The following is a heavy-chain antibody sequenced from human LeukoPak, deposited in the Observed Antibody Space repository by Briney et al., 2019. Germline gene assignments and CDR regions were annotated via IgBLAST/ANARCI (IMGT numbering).Heavy chain of an antibody. CDR3: ARCQKYYDSSGLSDY. V-gene: IGHV4-39*07. CDR2: IYYSGST. CDR1: GGSITSYY. D-gene: IGHD3-22*01. Sequence: SETLSLTCTVSGGSITSYYWGWIRQPPGKGLEWIGSIYYSGSTYYNPSLKSRVTISVDTSKNQFSLKLSSVTAADTAVYYCARCQKYYDSSGLSDYWGQGTLVTVSS. J-gene: IGHJ4*02.